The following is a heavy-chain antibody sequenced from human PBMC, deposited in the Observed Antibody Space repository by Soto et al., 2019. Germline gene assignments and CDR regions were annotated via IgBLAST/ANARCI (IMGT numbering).Heavy chain of an antibody. Sequence: SETLSLTCPVSGGSISSYYWSWIRQPPGKGLEWIGYIYYSGSTNYNPSLKSRVTMAVDTYKNKVSLKLTSVTAADTAVYYCARDRSTYGGGGTGEVKENWLDPWSQGALVTVSS. D-gene: IGHD2-8*01. V-gene: IGHV4-59*01. CDR3: ARDRSTYGGGGTGEVKENWLDP. J-gene: IGHJ5*02. CDR2: IYYSGST. CDR1: GGSISSYY.